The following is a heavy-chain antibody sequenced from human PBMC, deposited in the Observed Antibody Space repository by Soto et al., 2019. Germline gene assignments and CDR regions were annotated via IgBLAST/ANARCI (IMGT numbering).Heavy chain of an antibody. Sequence: QVQLVQSGAEVKKPGSSVKVSCKASGGTFSSYAISWVRQAPGQGLEWMGGIIPIFGTANYAQKFQGRGTITANESTSTAYMEPSSLRSEDTAVYYCAGVSRLGEDTDYWGQGTLVTGSS. D-gene: IGHD3-16*01. CDR1: GGTFSSYA. CDR3: AGVSRLGEDTDY. V-gene: IGHV1-69*01. CDR2: IIPIFGTA. J-gene: IGHJ4*02.